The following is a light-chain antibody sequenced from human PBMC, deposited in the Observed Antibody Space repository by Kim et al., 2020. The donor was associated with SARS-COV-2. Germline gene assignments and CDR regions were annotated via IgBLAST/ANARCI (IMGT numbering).Light chain of an antibody. J-gene: IGLJ1*01. CDR2: EVS. V-gene: IGLV2-23*02. Sequence: QSALTQPASVSGSPGQSITISCTGTSSDLGSYNLVSWYQQHPGKAPKLMIYEVSKRPSGVSNRFSGSKSGNTASLTISGLQAEDEADYYCCSFAGSSSFYVFGGGTKVTVL. CDR1: SSDLGSYNL. CDR3: CSFAGSSSFYV.